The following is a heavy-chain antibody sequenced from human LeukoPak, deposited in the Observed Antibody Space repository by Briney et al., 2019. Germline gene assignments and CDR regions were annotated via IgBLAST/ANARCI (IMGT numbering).Heavy chain of an antibody. D-gene: IGHD3-3*01. CDR2: LRGSGSET. V-gene: IGHV3-23*01. Sequence: GGSLRLSCAASGFTFTTYAMSWVRQAPGKGLDWVSGLRGSGSETHYADSVKGRFTISRDNSKNTLHLQMDSLRAEDTAVYYCAKYYDDYIRFLDVWGRGTLVTVSP. CDR1: GFTFTTYA. J-gene: IGHJ2*01. CDR3: AKYYDDYIRFLDV.